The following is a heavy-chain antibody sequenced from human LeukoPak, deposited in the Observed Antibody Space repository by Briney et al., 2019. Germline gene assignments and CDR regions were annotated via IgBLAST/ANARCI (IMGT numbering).Heavy chain of an antibody. CDR1: GYTFISYS. J-gene: IGHJ4*02. CDR2: INTNTGNP. V-gene: IGHV7-4-1*02. CDR3: ARSRSDWYVNTAGH. Sequence: ASVKVSCKASGYTFISYSMNWVGQSPGQGLEWMGWINTNTGNPTYAQGFTGRFVFSLDTSVSTAYLQISSLKAEDTAVYYCARSRSDWYVNTAGHWGQGTLVTVSS. D-gene: IGHD6-19*01.